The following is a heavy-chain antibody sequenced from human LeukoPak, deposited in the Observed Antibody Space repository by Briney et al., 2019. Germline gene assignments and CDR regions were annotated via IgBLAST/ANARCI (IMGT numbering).Heavy chain of an antibody. V-gene: IGHV4-31*03. CDR1: GGSINSGGYY. Sequence: PSQTLSLTCIVSGGSINSGGYYWSWIRQHPGKGLEWIGYIYYSECTYYNPSLKSRVTISVDTSKNQFSLKLSSVTAADTAVYYCARGSVEYCSGGSCYSPLFDSWGQGTLVTVSS. J-gene: IGHJ4*02. CDR2: IYYSECT. CDR3: ARGSVEYCSGGSCYSPLFDS. D-gene: IGHD2-15*01.